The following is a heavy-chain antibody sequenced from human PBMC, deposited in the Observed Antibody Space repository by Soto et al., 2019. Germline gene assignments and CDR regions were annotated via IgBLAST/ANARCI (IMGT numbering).Heavy chain of an antibody. Sequence: EVQLLESGGGLVQPGGSLRLSCAASGFTFSSYAMRWVCQAPGKGLEWVSAISGSGGSTYYADSVKGRFTISRDNSKNTLYLQMNSLRAEDTAVYYCAKDTGLVYSRGLFDYWGQGTLVTVSS. J-gene: IGHJ4*02. CDR2: ISGSGGST. V-gene: IGHV3-23*01. CDR1: GFTFSSYA. CDR3: AKDTGLVYSRGLFDY. D-gene: IGHD6-13*01.